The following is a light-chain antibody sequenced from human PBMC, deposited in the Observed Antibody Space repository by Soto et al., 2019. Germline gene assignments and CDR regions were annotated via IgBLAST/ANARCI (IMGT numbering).Light chain of an antibody. V-gene: IGLV2-14*01. CDR3: SSYTNSGTWV. J-gene: IGLJ3*02. Sequence: QSALTQPASVSGSPGQSITISCTGTSSDVGFYNYVCWYQQHPGKAPKLMIHDVSNRPSGVSNRFSGSKSGNTASLTISGLQAEDEADYYCSSYTNSGTWVFGGGTKVTVL. CDR2: DVS. CDR1: SSDVGFYNY.